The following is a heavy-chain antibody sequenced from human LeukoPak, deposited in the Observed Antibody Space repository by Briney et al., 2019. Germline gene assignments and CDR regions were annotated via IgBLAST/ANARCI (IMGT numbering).Heavy chain of an antibody. V-gene: IGHV3-53*01. CDR2: IYIDGST. CDR1: GSTVSGNY. CDR3: TGAMVRGGTAEFDY. D-gene: IGHD3-10*01. Sequence: GGSLRLSCAASGSTVSGNYMTWVRQAPGKGLESVSVIYIDGSTYYADSVKGRFTISRDNSKNTLNLQMNSLRAEDTAVYYCTGAMVRGGTAEFDYWGRGTLVTVSS. J-gene: IGHJ4*02.